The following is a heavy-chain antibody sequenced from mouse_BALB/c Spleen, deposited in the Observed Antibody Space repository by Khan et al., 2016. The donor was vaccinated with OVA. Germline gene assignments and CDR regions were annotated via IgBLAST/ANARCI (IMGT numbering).Heavy chain of an antibody. J-gene: IGHJ4*01. V-gene: IGHV9-3-1*01. Sequence: QIQLVQSGPELKKPGETVKISCKASGYTFTKFGTNWVMQALGKGLEWMGWINTYTGEPTYADDFKGRVAFSLETSASTAYLQFNNLKNEDTATYFCGRPHCYSCALAYWGQGTSVTVSS. D-gene: IGHD1-1*01. CDR1: GYTFTKFG. CDR3: GRPHCYSCALAY. CDR2: INTYTGEP.